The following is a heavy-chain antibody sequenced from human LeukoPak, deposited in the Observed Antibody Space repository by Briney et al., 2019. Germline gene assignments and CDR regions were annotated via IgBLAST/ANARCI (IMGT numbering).Heavy chain of an antibody. CDR2: IYYSGST. CDR3: ARGAGRYDPGEFDY. Sequence: SETLSLTCTVSGGSISSGDYYWSWIRQPPGKGLEWIGYIYYSGSTYYNPSLKSRVTISVDTSKNQLSLKLSSVTAADTAVYYCARGAGRYDPGEFDYWGQGTLVTVSS. J-gene: IGHJ4*02. V-gene: IGHV4-30-4*01. CDR1: GGSISSGDYY. D-gene: IGHD3-3*01.